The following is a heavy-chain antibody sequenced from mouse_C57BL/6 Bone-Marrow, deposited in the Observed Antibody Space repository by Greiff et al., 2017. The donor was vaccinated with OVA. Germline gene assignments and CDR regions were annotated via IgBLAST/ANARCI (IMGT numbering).Heavy chain of an antibody. D-gene: IGHD2-1*01. CDR3: AALPYCNPYYYAMDY. V-gene: IGHV1-69*01. CDR1: GYTFTSYW. CDR2: IDPSDSYT. J-gene: IGHJ4*01. Sequence: QVQLQQPGAELVMPGASVKLSCKASGYTFTSYWMHWVKQRPGQGLEWIGEIDPSDSYTNDNQKFKGKSTLTVDKSSSTAYMQLSRLTSEDSAVYYCAALPYCNPYYYAMDYWGQGTSVTVSS.